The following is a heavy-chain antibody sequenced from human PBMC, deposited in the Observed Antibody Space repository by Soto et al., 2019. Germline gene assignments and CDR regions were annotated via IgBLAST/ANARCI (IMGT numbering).Heavy chain of an antibody. J-gene: IGHJ4*02. V-gene: IGHV1-8*01. CDR2: MEPSTGRT. CDR3: SRGVSAGGDY. CDR1: GYSFTSLD. Sequence: QVQLVQSGAEVREPGASVKVSCKASGYSFTSLDINWVRQTAGQGLEWMGWMEPSTGRTGYAQKFHDRVTMTRDTSINTAYMELTTLKSDDTAFYYCSRGVSAGGDYWCQGTLVIVSS. D-gene: IGHD1-26*01.